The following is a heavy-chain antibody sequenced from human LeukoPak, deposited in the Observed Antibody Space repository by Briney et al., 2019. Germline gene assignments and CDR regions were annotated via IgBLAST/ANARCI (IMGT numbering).Heavy chain of an antibody. J-gene: IGHJ4*02. Sequence: ASVKVSCKPSGSTFTGAYMHWVRQAPGQGLEWMGWINPNSGETKFAQKFQGRVNMTRDTSISTVYMDLGGLRSDDTAVYYCARVLFNSGYDYWGQGSLVTVSS. V-gene: IGHV1-2*02. CDR1: GSTFTGAY. CDR3: ARVLFNSGYDY. D-gene: IGHD3-9*01. CDR2: INPNSGET.